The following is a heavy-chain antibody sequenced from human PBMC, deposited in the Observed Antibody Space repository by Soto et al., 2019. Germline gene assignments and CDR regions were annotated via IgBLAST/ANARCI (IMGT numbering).Heavy chain of an antibody. Sequence: ASVKVSCKASGGTFSSYAISWVRQAPGPGLEWMGGIIPIFGTANYAQKFQGRVTITADESTSTAYMELSSLRSEDTAVYYCARDAGYCSGGSCYWGQGTLVTVSS. J-gene: IGHJ4*02. CDR2: IIPIFGTA. D-gene: IGHD2-15*01. CDR3: ARDAGYCSGGSCY. V-gene: IGHV1-69*13. CDR1: GGTFSSYA.